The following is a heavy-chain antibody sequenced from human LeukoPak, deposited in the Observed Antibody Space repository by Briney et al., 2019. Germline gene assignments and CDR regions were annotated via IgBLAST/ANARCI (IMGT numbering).Heavy chain of an antibody. CDR3: ARDRAYDSSLMY. D-gene: IGHD3-22*01. CDR2: ISSSGSAI. Sequence: GGSLRLSCAASGFSFSSYEMNWVRQAPGKGLEWVSYISSSGSAIYYADSVKGRFSITRDNAKNSLYLQMNSLRAEDTAVYYCARDRAYDSSLMYWGQGTLVTVIS. CDR1: GFSFSSYE. V-gene: IGHV3-48*03. J-gene: IGHJ4*02.